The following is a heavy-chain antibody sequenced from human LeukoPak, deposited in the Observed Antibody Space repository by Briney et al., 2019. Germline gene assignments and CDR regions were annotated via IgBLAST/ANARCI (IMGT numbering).Heavy chain of an antibody. CDR2: ISSNSATT. Sequence: GGSLRLSCAAPGFSFSTNSMNWVRQVPGKGLEWISYISSNSATTYYADSVKGRFTISRDNAKNSLYLHMNSLRADDTAVYYCARDTRSLIDYWGQGTLVTVSS. J-gene: IGHJ4*02. CDR3: ARDTRSLIDY. V-gene: IGHV3-48*01. D-gene: IGHD1-26*01. CDR1: GFSFSTNS.